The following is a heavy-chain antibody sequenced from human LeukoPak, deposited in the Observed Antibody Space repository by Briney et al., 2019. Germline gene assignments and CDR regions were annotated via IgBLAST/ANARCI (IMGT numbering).Heavy chain of an antibody. CDR1: GFTFSSYG. CDR2: IRYDGSNK. CDR3: ATSVEMATSFDY. J-gene: IGHJ4*02. Sequence: GGSLRLSCAASGFTFSSYGMHWVRQAPGKGLEWVAFIRYDGSNKYYADSVMGRFTISRDNSKNTLYLQMNSLRAEDTAVYYCATSVEMATSFDYWGQGTLVTVSS. D-gene: IGHD5-24*01. V-gene: IGHV3-30*02.